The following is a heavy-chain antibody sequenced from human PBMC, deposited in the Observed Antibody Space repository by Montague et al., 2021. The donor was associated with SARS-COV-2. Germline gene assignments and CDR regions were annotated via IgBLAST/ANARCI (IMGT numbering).Heavy chain of an antibody. Sequence: PALVKPTQTLTLTCTFSGFSLSTSGMCVSWIRQPPGKALEWLARIDWDDDKHYSTSLKTRLTISKDTSKNRVVLTMTNMDPADTATYYCARSWVVRGVSLDYWGQGTLVTVSS. CDR2: IDWDDDK. D-gene: IGHD3-10*01. CDR1: GFSLSTSGMC. CDR3: ARSWVVRGVSLDY. J-gene: IGHJ4*02. V-gene: IGHV2-70*11.